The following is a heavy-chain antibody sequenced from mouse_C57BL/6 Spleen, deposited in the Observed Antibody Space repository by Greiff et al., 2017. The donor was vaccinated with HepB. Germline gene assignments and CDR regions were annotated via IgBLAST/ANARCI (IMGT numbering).Heavy chain of an antibody. J-gene: IGHJ4*01. Sequence: QVQLQESGPGLVQPSQSLSITCTVSGFSLTSYGVHWVRQSPGKGLEWLGVIWRGGSTDYNAAFMSRLSITKDNSKSQVFFKMNSLQADDTAIYYCATPYDYDEGGAMDYWGQGTSVTVSS. D-gene: IGHD2-4*01. V-gene: IGHV2-5*01. CDR3: ATPYDYDEGGAMDY. CDR1: GFSLTSYG. CDR2: IWRGGST.